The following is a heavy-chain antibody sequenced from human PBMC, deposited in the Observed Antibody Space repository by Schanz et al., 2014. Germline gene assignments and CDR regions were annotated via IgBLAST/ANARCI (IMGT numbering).Heavy chain of an antibody. V-gene: IGHV3-30*02. Sequence: QVQLVESGGGVVQPGGSLRFSCAASGFTFSSYGMHWVRQAPGKGLEWVAFIRYDGSNKYYADSVKGRFTISRDNSKNTLYLQMNSLRAEDTAVYYCARSEMDRGVIWGYWGQGTLVTVSS. D-gene: IGHD3-10*01. CDR1: GFTFSSYG. CDR2: IRYDGSNK. J-gene: IGHJ4*02. CDR3: ARSEMDRGVIWGY.